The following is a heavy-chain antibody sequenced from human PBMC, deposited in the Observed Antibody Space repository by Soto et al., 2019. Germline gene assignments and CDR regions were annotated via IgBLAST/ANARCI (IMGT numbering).Heavy chain of an antibody. J-gene: IGHJ3*02. CDR1: GYSFSSYG. CDR2: IGAYNGNT. V-gene: IGHV1-18*04. CDR3: ASRIRHRHAVDI. Sequence: ASVKVSCKASGYSFSSYGIHWVRQAPGQGLEWMGWIGAYNGNTNYAQKFQGRVTMTTDTSTSTANMELRSLTSDDTAVYYCASRIRHRHAVDIWGQGTVVTVSS.